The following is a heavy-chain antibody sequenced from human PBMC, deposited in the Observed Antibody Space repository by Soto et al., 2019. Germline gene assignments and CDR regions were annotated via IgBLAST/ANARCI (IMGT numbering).Heavy chain of an antibody. D-gene: IGHD3-10*01. CDR2: ISWNSGSI. Sequence: EVQLVESGGGLVQPGRSLRLSCAASGFTFDDYAMHWVRQAPGKGLEWGSGISWNSGSIGYADSVKGRFTISRDNAKNSLYLQMNSLRAEDTALYYCAKDGGITMVRGVITKSSGFDYWGQGTLVTVSS. J-gene: IGHJ4*02. CDR3: AKDGGITMVRGVITKSSGFDY. CDR1: GFTFDDYA. V-gene: IGHV3-9*01.